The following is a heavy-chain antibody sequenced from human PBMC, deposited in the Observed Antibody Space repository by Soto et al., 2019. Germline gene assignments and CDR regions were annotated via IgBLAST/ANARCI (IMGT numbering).Heavy chain of an antibody. D-gene: IGHD6-13*01. CDR1: GYTFTGYY. J-gene: IGHJ6*02. V-gene: IGHV1-2*04. CDR3: ARDGYSRSWTEYDYYGMEV. CDR2: INPNSGGT. Sequence: QVQLVQSGAEVKKPGASVKVSCKASGYTFTGYYMHWVRQAPGQGLEWMGWINPNSGGTNYAQKCQGWVTMTRDKSISTAYVELSRLTSDDTAVYYCARDGYSRSWTEYDYYGMEVWGRGTTVTVSS.